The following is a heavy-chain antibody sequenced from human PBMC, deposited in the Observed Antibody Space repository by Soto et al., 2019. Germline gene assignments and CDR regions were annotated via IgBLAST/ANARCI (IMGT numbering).Heavy chain of an antibody. CDR2: IYYSGST. J-gene: IGHJ4*02. CDR1: GGSIRSSSYY. Sequence: SETLSLTCTVSGGSIRSSSYYWGWIRQPPGKGLEWIGSIYYSGSTYYNPSLKSRVTISVDTSKNQFSLKLSSVTAADTAVYYCARHLYGPASGLDYWGQGTLVTVSS. V-gene: IGHV4-39*01. D-gene: IGHD3-10*01. CDR3: ARHLYGPASGLDY.